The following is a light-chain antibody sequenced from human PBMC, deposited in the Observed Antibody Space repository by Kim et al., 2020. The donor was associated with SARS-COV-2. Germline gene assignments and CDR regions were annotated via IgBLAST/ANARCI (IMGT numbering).Light chain of an antibody. J-gene: IGLJ1*01. CDR1: GRDVGAYDS. CDR2: EVS. CDR3: SSYAGDKYV. V-gene: IGLV2-8*01. Sequence: SVGQSVTISCAGTGRDVGAYDSICWFQQHPGKAPKLIIFEVSKPSGVTDRFSGSKFGTTASLTISGLQAEDEADYYCSSYAGDKYVFGSGTKVTVL.